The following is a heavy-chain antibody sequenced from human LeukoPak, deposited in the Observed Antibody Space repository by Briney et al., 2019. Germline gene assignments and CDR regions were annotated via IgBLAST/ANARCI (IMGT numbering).Heavy chain of an antibody. D-gene: IGHD3-10*01. V-gene: IGHV3-30*18. CDR1: GFTFSNYG. J-gene: IGHJ3*02. Sequence: GGSPRLSCAASGFTFSNYGMHWVRQAPGKGLEWVAVISHDESEKYYADSVKGRFTISRDNSKNTLYLQMNSLRAEDTAVYYCAKDLNYYGSGSYYNDAFDIWGQGTMVTVSS. CDR3: AKDLNYYGSGSYYNDAFDI. CDR2: ISHDESEK.